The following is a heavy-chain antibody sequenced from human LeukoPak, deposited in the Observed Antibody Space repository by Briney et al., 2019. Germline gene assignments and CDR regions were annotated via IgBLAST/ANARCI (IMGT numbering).Heavy chain of an antibody. CDR2: IIPIFGTA. CDR3: ARAWQQLGGYYFDY. CDR1: GGTFSSYA. V-gene: IGHV1-69*13. J-gene: IGHJ4*02. D-gene: IGHD6-13*01. Sequence: GASVNVSCKASGGTFSSYAISWVRQAPGHGLGWMGGIIPIFGTANYAQKFQGRVTITADESTSTAYMELSSLRSEDTAVYYCARAWQQLGGYYFDYWGQGTLVTVSS.